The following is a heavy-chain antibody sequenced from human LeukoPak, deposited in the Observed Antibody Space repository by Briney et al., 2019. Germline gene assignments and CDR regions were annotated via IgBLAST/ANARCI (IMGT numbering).Heavy chain of an antibody. CDR2: ISYDGSNK. Sequence: GGSLRLSCAASGFTFSSYGMHWVRQAPGKGLEWVAVISYDGSNKYYADSVKGRFTISRDNSKSTLYLQMNSLRVEDTAVYYCAKEGAVNAKYAFDLWGQGTVVTVSS. D-gene: IGHD4-11*01. CDR1: GFTFSSYG. J-gene: IGHJ3*01. CDR3: AKEGAVNAKYAFDL. V-gene: IGHV3-30*18.